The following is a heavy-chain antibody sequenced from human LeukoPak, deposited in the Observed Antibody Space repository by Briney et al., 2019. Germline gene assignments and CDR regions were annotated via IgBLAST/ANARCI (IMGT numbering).Heavy chain of an antibody. V-gene: IGHV1-3*01. CDR1: GYTFTSYA. CDR2: INAGNGNT. D-gene: IGHD5-12*01. CDR3: ARVLVGLRVFDY. Sequence: ASVKVSCKASGYTFTSYAMHWVRQAPGQRLEWMGWINAGNGNTKYSQKFQGRVTITRDTSASTAYMELSSLRSEDTAVYYCARVLVGLRVFDYWSQGTLVTVSS. J-gene: IGHJ4*02.